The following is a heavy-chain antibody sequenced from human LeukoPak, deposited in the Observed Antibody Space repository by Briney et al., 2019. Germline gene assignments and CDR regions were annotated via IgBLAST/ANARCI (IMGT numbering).Heavy chain of an antibody. V-gene: IGHV3-23*01. Sequence: GGSLRLSCAASGFTFSSYGMSWVRQAPGKGLEWVSAISGSGGSTYYADSVKGRFTISRDNSKNTMYLQMNSLRAEDTAVYYCAKANIVVVVAATEEGDWFDPWGQGTLVTVSS. CDR1: GFTFSSYG. D-gene: IGHD2-15*01. J-gene: IGHJ5*02. CDR3: AKANIVVVVAATEEGDWFDP. CDR2: ISGSGGST.